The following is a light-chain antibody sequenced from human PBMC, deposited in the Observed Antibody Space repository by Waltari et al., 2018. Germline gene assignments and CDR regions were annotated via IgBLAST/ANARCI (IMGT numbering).Light chain of an antibody. Sequence: DFQMTQSPSSLSASVGDRVTITCRASQGIATYLNWYQQIPGKAPKLLIYAASFLESGVPARFSGSGSGTDFALTITSLQPEDFATYYCQQSYSTPLTFGGGTKVEIK. CDR1: QGIATY. CDR2: AAS. J-gene: IGKJ4*01. CDR3: QQSYSTPLT. V-gene: IGKV1-39*01.